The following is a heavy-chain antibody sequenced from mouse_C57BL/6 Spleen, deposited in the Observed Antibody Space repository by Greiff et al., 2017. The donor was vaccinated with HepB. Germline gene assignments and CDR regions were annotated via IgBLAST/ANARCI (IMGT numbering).Heavy chain of an antibody. CDR1: GFSLTSYG. CDR3: ATYYGSSYAWFAY. V-gene: IGHV2-5*01. CDR2: IWRGGST. Sequence: VQLQQSGPGLVQPSQSLSITCTVSGFSLTSYGVHWVRQSPGKGLEWLGVIWRGGSTDYNAAFMSRLSITKDNSKSQVFFKMNSLQADDTAIYYCATYYGSSYAWFAYWGQGTLVTVSA. J-gene: IGHJ3*01. D-gene: IGHD1-1*01.